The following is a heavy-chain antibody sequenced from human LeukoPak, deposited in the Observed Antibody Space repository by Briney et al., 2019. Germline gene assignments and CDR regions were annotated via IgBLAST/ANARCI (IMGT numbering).Heavy chain of an antibody. CDR1: GCTFSAYW. V-gene: IGHV3-7*01. CDR2: INEDGRVK. Sequence: PGGSLRLSCAVSGCTFSAYWMAWVRQSPGKGLEWVAEINEDGRVKYYVDSMKGRFTISRDNAKNSLYLQMNSLGAEDTAVYYCAKVPRDSDCYWGQGTLVTVSS. J-gene: IGHJ4*02. D-gene: IGHD2-21*02. CDR3: AKVPRDSDCY.